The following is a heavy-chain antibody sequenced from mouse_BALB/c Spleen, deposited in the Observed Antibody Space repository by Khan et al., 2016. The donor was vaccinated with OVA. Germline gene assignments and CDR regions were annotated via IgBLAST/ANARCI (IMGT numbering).Heavy chain of an antibody. CDR1: GYTFTSYT. V-gene: IGHV1-4*01. D-gene: IGHD2-14*01. CDR3: VRDGAYHRNDGWFAY. CDR2: INPSNGYT. J-gene: IGHJ3*01. Sequence: QVQLKQSGAELARPGASVKMSCKASGYTFTSYTIHWIKLRPGQGLEWIGYINPSNGYTNYNQKFKDKATLTADKSSTTAYMQLSSLTSDDSAVYYWVRDGAYHRNDGWFAYWGQGTLVTVSA.